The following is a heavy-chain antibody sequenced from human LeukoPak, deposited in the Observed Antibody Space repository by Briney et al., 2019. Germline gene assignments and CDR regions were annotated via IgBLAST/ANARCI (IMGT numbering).Heavy chain of an antibody. CDR3: ARGRRPRFMITFGGVIAYFDY. J-gene: IGHJ4*02. CDR1: GGSFSGYY. V-gene: IGHV4-34*01. D-gene: IGHD3-16*02. Sequence: SETLSLICAVYGGSFSGYYWSWIRQPPGKGLEWIGEINHSGSTNYNPSLKSRVTISVDTSKNQFSLKLSSVTAADTAVYYCARGRRPRFMITFGGVIAYFDYWGQGTLVTVSS. CDR2: INHSGST.